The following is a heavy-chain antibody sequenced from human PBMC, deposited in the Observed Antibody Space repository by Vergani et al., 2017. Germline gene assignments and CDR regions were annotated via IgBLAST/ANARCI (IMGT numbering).Heavy chain of an antibody. D-gene: IGHD3-10*01. CDR2: IYTSGST. V-gene: IGHV4-61*02. J-gene: IGHJ3*01. CDR1: GGSISSGSYY. Sequence: QVQLQESGPGLVKPSQTLSLTCTVSGGSISSGSYYWSWIRQPAGKGLEWIGRIYTSGSTNYNPSLKSRVTMSVDTSKNQFSLKLSSVTAADTAVYYCAGPVGPSAIADGYHVWGQGTMVTVS. CDR3: AGPVGPSAIADGYHV.